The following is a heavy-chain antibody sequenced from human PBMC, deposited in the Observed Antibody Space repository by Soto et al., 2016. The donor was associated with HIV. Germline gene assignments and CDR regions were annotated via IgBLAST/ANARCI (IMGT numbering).Heavy chain of an antibody. CDR1: GFTFSSYW. CDR2: INSDGSST. J-gene: IGHJ4*02. CDR3: ARWWGPLEFWGIIVIDY. V-gene: IGHV3-74*01. D-gene: IGHD3-16*02. Sequence: EVQLVESGGGFVQPGGSLRLSCAASGFTFSSYWMHWVRQAPGKGLVWVSLINSDGSSTSYADSVKGRFTISRDNAKNTLYLQMNSLRDEDTAVYYCARWWGPLEFWGIIVIDYVGPGEPWSPSP.